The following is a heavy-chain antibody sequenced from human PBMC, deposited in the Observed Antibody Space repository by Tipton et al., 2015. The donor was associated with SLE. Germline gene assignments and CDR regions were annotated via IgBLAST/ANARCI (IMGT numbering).Heavy chain of an antibody. CDR2: IYSGDTT. CDR1: GFTVSINY. V-gene: IGHV3-53*05. Sequence: SLRLSCAASGFTVSINYMTWVRQAPGKGLEWVSVIYSGDTTLYADSVKGRFTISRDNSKNTLYLQMNSLRPEDTAVYYCARGSSAFEIWGQGTLVTVSS. J-gene: IGHJ3*02. D-gene: IGHD3-10*01. CDR3: ARGSSAFEI.